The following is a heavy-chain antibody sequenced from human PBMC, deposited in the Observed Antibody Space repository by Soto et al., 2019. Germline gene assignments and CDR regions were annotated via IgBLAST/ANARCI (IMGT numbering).Heavy chain of an antibody. CDR2: IIPIFGTA. J-gene: IGHJ6*02. CDR3: SAGRQFGEGASYYYCGMDV. D-gene: IGHD3-10*01. CDR1: GGTFSSYA. Sequence: SVKVSCKASGGTFSSYAISWVRQAPGQGLEWMGGIIPIFGTANYAQKFQGRVTITADESTSTAYMELSSLRSEDTAVYYCSAGRQFGEGASYYYCGMDVWGQGTTGTVSS. V-gene: IGHV1-69*13.